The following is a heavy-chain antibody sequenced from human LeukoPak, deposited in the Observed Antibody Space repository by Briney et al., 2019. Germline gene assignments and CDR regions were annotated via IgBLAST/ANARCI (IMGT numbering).Heavy chain of an antibody. J-gene: IGHJ4*02. Sequence: PSETLSLTCSVSGASISAYHWSWIRQPAGKGLEWIGRIYSSGRTNYIPSLKSRLTMSVDTSKNQFSLRLTSVTAADTAIYYCATLKRGSVFGYFNFWGQGLLVTVSS. CDR2: IYSSGRT. V-gene: IGHV4-4*07. CDR1: GASISAYH. CDR3: ATLKRGSVFGYFNF. D-gene: IGHD3-3*01.